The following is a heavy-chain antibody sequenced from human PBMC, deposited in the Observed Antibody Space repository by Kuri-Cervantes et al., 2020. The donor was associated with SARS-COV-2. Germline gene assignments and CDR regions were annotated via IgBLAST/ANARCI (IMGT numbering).Heavy chain of an antibody. CDR2: IYTSGST. J-gene: IGHJ5*02. CDR3: ATDIGVVPAASTLAWFDP. V-gene: IGHV4-4*07. CDR1: GGSISSYY. Sequence: SETLSLTCTVSGGSISSYYWSWIRQPAGKGLEWIGRIYTSGSTNYNPSLESRVTMSVDTSKNQFSLKLGSVTAADTAVYYCATDIGVVPAASTLAWFDPWGQGTLVTVSS. D-gene: IGHD2-2*01.